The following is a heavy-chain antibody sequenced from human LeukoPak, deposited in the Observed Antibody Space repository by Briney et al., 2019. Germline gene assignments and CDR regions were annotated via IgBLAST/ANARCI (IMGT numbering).Heavy chain of an antibody. D-gene: IGHD3-3*01. CDR3: AKDPPPHYDFWSGYEDY. CDR1: GFTFSSYG. Sequence: GGSLRLSCAASGFTFSSYGMHWVRQAPGKGLEWVAFIRYDGSNKYYADSVKGRFTISRDNSKNTLYLQMNSLRAEDTAVYYCAKDPPPHYDFWSGYEDYWGQGTLVTVSS. V-gene: IGHV3-30*02. CDR2: IRYDGSNK. J-gene: IGHJ4*02.